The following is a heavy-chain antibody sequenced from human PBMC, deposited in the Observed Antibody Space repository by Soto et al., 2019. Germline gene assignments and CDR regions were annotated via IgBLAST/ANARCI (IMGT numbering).Heavy chain of an antibody. CDR3: ARQVPAAIAYYYYGMDV. J-gene: IGHJ6*02. CDR2: IYYSGST. Sequence: QLQLQESGPGLVKPSETLSLTCTVSGGSISSSSYYWGWIRQPPGKGLEWIGSIYYSGSTYYNPSLKSRVTISVDTSKNQFSLKLSSVTAADTAVYYCARQVPAAIAYYYYGMDVWGQGTTVTVSS. V-gene: IGHV4-39*01. D-gene: IGHD2-2*01. CDR1: GGSISSSSYY.